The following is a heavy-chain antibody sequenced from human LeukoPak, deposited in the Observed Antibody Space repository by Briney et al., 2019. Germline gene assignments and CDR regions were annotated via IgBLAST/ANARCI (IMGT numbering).Heavy chain of an antibody. J-gene: IGHJ5*02. Sequence: PSETLSLTCAVYGGSSRGYYWNWLWIRQSPGKGLEWIGEINDSGSPNYNPSLKSRVTISVDTSKNQFSLKLSSVTAADTAVYYCARLVNGDDGAVYSGSPNWFDPWGQGTLVTVSS. D-gene: IGHD1-26*01. CDR1: GGSSRGYY. V-gene: IGHV4-34*01. CDR3: ARLVNGDDGAVYSGSPNWFDP. CDR2: INDSGSP.